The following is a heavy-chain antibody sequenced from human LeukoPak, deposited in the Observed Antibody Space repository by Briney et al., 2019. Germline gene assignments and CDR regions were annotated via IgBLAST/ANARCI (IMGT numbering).Heavy chain of an antibody. Sequence: ASVKVSCKVSGYTLTELSMHWVRQAPGKGLEWMGGFDPEDGETIYAQKFQGRVTMTEDTSTDTAYVELSSLRSEDTAVYYCATDLDYDFWSGYFAGWGQGTLVTVSS. J-gene: IGHJ4*02. D-gene: IGHD3-3*01. V-gene: IGHV1-24*01. CDR3: ATDLDYDFWSGYFAG. CDR2: FDPEDGET. CDR1: GYTLTELS.